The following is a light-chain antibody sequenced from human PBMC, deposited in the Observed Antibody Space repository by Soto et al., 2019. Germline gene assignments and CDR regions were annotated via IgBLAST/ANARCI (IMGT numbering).Light chain of an antibody. J-gene: IGLJ2*01. CDR2: LNSDGSH. V-gene: IGLV4-69*01. CDR3: QTWGTGTVV. Sequence: QLVLTQSPSASASLGASVTLTCTLSSGHSSYAIAWHQQQPEKGPRYLMNLNSDGSHSKGDGIPDRFSGSSAGAERYLTISSLQSEDEADYYCQTWGTGTVVFGGGTKLTVL. CDR1: SGHSSYA.